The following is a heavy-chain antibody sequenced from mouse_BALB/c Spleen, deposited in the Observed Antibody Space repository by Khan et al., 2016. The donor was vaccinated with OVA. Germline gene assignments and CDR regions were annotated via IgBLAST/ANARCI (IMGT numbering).Heavy chain of an antibody. CDR1: GYTFTSYY. Sequence: QMQLEESGAELVKPGASVKLSCKASGYTFTSYYIYWVKQRPGQGLEWIGEINPSNGDTNFNEKFKSKATLTVDKSSSTAYMQLRSLTSEDSAVFYCTRGGYALFAYWGQGTLVTVSA. CDR3: TRGGYALFAY. CDR2: INPSNGDT. D-gene: IGHD2-2*01. V-gene: IGHV1S81*02. J-gene: IGHJ3*01.